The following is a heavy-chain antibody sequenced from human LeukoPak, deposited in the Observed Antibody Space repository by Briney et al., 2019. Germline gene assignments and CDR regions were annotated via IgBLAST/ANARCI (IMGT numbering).Heavy chain of an antibody. J-gene: IGHJ6*03. CDR3: ARVHSSGYYYYMDV. CDR2: IYYSGST. V-gene: IGHV4-59*01. CDR1: GGSISSYY. Sequence: SETLSLTCTVSGGSISSYYWSWIRQPPGKGLEWIGYIYYSGSTNYNPSLKSRVTISVDTSKNQFSLKLSSVTAADTAVYYCARVHSSGYYYYMDVWGKGTTVTVSS. D-gene: IGHD6-19*01.